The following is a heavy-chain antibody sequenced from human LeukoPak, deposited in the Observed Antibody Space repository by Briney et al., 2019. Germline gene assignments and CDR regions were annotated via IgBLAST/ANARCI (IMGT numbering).Heavy chain of an antibody. CDR2: IYPGDSDT. CDR1: GYSFTSYW. V-gene: IGHV5-51*01. J-gene: IGHJ3*02. CDR3: ARPYCSSTSCYGYNAFDI. Sequence: KRGESLKISCKGSGYSFTSYWIGWVRQMPGKGLEWMGIIYPGDSDTRYSPSFQGQVTISVDKSISTAYLQWSSLKASDTAMYYCARPYCSSTSCYGYNAFDIWGQGTMVTVSS. D-gene: IGHD2-2*01.